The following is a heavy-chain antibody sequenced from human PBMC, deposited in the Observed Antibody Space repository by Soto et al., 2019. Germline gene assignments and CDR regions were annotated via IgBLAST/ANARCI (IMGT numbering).Heavy chain of an antibody. D-gene: IGHD3-3*01. CDR2: IYYSGST. CDR3: ARGDYDFWSGYYSS. J-gene: IGHJ6*02. Sequence: PSETLSLTCTVSGGSISSYYWGWIRQPPGKGLEWIGYIYYSGSTNYNPSLKSRVTISVDTSKNQFSLKLSSVTAADTAVYYCARGDYDFWSGYYSSWGQVTTVTVSS. CDR1: GGSISSYY. V-gene: IGHV4-59*01.